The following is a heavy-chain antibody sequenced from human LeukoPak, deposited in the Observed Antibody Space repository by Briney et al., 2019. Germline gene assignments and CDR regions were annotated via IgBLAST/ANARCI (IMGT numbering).Heavy chain of an antibody. CDR3: ARPGYCSGGSCPRWFDP. J-gene: IGHJ5*02. Sequence: SETLSLTCAVYGGSFSGYYWSWIRQPPGKGLEWIGEINHSGSTNYNPSLKSRLTISVDTSKNQFSLKLSSVTAADTAVYYCARPGYCSGGSCPRWFDPWGQGTLVTVSS. CDR1: GGSFSGYY. V-gene: IGHV4-34*01. D-gene: IGHD2-15*01. CDR2: INHSGST.